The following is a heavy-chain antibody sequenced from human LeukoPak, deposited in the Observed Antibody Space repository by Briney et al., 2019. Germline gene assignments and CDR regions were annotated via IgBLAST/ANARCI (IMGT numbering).Heavy chain of an antibody. D-gene: IGHD3-3*01. CDR2: IYYSGST. CDR1: GGSISSYC. V-gene: IGHV4-59*01. Sequence: SETLSLTCTDSGGSISSYCWSCIWQPPGKGLEWIGYIYYSGSTNYNPSLKSRVTISVDTSKNQFSLKLSSVTAADTAVYYCARTPITIFGVFDYSYYMGVWGKGTTVTVSS. J-gene: IGHJ6*03. CDR3: ARTPITIFGVFDYSYYMGV.